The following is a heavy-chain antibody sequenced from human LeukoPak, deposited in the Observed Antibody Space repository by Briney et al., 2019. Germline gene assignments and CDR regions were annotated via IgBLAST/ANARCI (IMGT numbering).Heavy chain of an antibody. CDR3: ARDKGTSYLSSFDY. CDR2: ISGSGDST. CDR1: GFTFSSYA. D-gene: IGHD6-6*01. J-gene: IGHJ4*02. V-gene: IGHV3-23*01. Sequence: GGSLRLSCAASGFTFSSYAMSWVHQAPGKGLEWVSFISGSGDSTYYADSVKGRFTISRDNSKNTLYPQTNSLRAADTAVYYCARDKGTSYLSSFDYWGQGTLVTVSS.